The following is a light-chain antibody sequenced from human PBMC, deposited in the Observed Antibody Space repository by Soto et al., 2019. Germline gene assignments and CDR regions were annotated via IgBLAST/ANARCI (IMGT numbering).Light chain of an antibody. CDR2: KAS. CDR3: QQYNSYSMYT. V-gene: IGKV1-5*03. CDR1: QSISSW. J-gene: IGKJ2*01. Sequence: DIQMTQSPSTLSASVGDRVTITCRASQSISSWLAWYQQKPGKAPKLLIYKASSLESGVPSRFSGSGSGTEFTLTISSLQPDDFATYYCQQYNSYSMYTFGQGTSWRSN.